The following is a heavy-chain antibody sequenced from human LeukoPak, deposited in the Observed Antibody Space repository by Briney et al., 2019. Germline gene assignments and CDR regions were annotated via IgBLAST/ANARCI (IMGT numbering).Heavy chain of an antibody. V-gene: IGHV3-15*01. J-gene: IGHJ4*02. CDR3: TTGPLVGATLGVSDY. D-gene: IGHD1-26*01. Sequence: GGSLRLSCAASGFTFDKAWMTWVRQAPGKGLEWVGRIKSKIHGGTIDYAAPVKGRFTISRDDSKNTLYLQMNSLKTEDTAVYYCTTGPLVGATLGVSDYWGQGTLVTVSS. CDR2: IKSKIHGGTI. CDR1: GFTFDKAW.